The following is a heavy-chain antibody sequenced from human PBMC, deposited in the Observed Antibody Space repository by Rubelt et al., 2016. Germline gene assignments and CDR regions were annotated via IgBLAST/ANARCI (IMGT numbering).Heavy chain of an antibody. V-gene: IGHV3-23*01. J-gene: IGHJ4*02. CDR3: AKGLSQGYFDY. Sequence: GGSLRLSCAASGLTFSIYAMNWVRQAPGKGLEWVSVVSGSGGITYYADSVKGRCTISRDNSKNTLYLQMRSLRAEDTAVYYCAKGLSQGYFDYWGQGTLVTVSS. CDR1: GLTFSIYA. CDR2: VSGSGGIT.